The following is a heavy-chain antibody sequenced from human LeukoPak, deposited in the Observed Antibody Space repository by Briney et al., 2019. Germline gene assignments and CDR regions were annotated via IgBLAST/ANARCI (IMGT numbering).Heavy chain of an antibody. CDR2: ISYDGSNK. CDR1: GFTFSSYA. D-gene: IGHD3-22*01. V-gene: IGHV3-30-3*01. CDR3: AKGYYDSSGYPTPHFDY. J-gene: IGHJ4*02. Sequence: GGSLRLSCAASGFTFSSYAMHWVRQAPGKGLEWVAVISYDGSNKYYADSVKGRFTISRDNSKNTLYLQMNSLRAEDTAVYYCAKGYYDSSGYPTPHFDYWGQGTLVTVSS.